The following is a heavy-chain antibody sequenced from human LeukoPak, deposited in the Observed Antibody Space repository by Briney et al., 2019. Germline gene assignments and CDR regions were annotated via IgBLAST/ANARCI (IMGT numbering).Heavy chain of an antibody. J-gene: IGHJ3*02. Sequence: PGGSLRLSCAASGFTVSSNYMSWVRQAPGKGLEWVSVIYSGGSTYYADSVKGRFTISRDNSKNTLYLQMNSLRAEDTAVYYCARAGTGSRNAFDIWGQGTMVSVSS. CDR1: GFTVSSNY. CDR3: ARAGTGSRNAFDI. CDR2: IYSGGST. D-gene: IGHD3/OR15-3a*01. V-gene: IGHV3-53*01.